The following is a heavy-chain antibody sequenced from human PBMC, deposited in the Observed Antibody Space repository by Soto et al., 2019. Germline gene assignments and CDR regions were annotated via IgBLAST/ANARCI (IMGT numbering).Heavy chain of an antibody. D-gene: IGHD2-15*01. CDR2: IKSKTDGGTT. V-gene: IGHV3-15*01. Sequence: GGSLRLSCAASGFTFSNAWMSWVRQAPGKGLEWVGRIKSKTDGGTTDYAAPVKGRFTISRDDPKNTLYLQMNILKTEDTAVYYCTTYVHCSGGSCYSNQDYYYGMDVWGQGTTVTVSS. CDR3: TTYVHCSGGSCYSNQDYYYGMDV. CDR1: GFTFSNAW. J-gene: IGHJ6*02.